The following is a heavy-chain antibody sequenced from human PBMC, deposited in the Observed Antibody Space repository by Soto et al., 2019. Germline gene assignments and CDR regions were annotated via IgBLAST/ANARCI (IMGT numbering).Heavy chain of an antibody. CDR3: ARGPYFLSGYDPRGFDP. D-gene: IGHD5-12*01. J-gene: IGHJ5*02. V-gene: IGHV4-30-4*01. CDR1: GGSISSGDYY. CDR2: IYYSGST. Sequence: PSETLSLTCTVSGGSISSGDYYWSWIRQPPGKGLEWIGYIYYSGSTYYNPSLKSRVTISVDTSKNQFSLKLSSVTAADTAVYYCARGPYFLSGYDPRGFDPWGQGTLVTVSS.